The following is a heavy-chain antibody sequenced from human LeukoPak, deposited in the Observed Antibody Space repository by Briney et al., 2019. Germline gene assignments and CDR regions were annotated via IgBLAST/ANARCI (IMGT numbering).Heavy chain of an antibody. V-gene: IGHV1-8*01. J-gene: IGHJ5*02. CDR3: ARGRSITMVRGVKWFDP. CDR1: GYTFTSYD. Sequence: ASVKVSCKASGYTFTSYDINWVRQATGQGLECMAWMNPNSGNTGYAQKFQGRVTMTRNTSISTAYMELSSLRSEDTAAYYCARGRSITMVRGVKWFDPWGQGTLVTVSS. CDR2: MNPNSGNT. D-gene: IGHD3-10*01.